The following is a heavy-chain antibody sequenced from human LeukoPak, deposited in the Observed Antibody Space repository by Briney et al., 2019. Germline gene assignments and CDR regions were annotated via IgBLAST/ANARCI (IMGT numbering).Heavy chain of an antibody. J-gene: IGHJ4*02. Sequence: KPGGSLRLSCAASGFTFSGFSMNWVRQAPGKGMEWVSSISSGSSHIFYADSVKGPFTISRDNAKNSLYLQINSLRVEDTAVYYCAKAGAVGAKGGFDYWGQGNVVTVSS. CDR3: AKAGAVGAKGGFDY. V-gene: IGHV3-21*01. CDR1: GFTFSGFS. CDR2: ISSGSSHI. D-gene: IGHD1-26*01.